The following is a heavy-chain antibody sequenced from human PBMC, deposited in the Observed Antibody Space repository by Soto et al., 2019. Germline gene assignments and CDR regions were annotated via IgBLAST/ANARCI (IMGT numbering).Heavy chain of an antibody. Sequence: SETLSLTCSVSGDSISSSNYYWGWIRQPPGKGLDWIGSFYYGGTSYYNPSLKSRVTISVDTSKNQFSLKLTSVTASDTAIYYCARLGYGADEPPHDSWGQGTQVTVSS. J-gene: IGHJ4*02. CDR1: GDSISSSNYY. CDR3: ARLGYGADEPPHDS. V-gene: IGHV4-39*01. CDR2: FYYGGTS. D-gene: IGHD5-12*01.